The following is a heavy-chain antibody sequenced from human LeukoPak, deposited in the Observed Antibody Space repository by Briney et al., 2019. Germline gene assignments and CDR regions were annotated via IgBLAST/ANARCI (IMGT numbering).Heavy chain of an antibody. V-gene: IGHV3-30*03. D-gene: IGHD3-16*02. J-gene: IGHJ5*02. Sequence: GSLRLSCAASGFTFSSYGMHWVRQAPGKGLEWVAVISYDGSNKYYADSVKGRFTISRDNSKNTLYLQMNSLRAEDTAVYYCARAREDDYVWGSYRYTQWFDPWGQGTLVTVSS. CDR1: GFTFSSYG. CDR3: ARAREDDYVWGSYRYTQWFDP. CDR2: ISYDGSNK.